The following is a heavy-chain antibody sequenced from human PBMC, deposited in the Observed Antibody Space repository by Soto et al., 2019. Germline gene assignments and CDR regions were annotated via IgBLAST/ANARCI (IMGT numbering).Heavy chain of an antibody. CDR3: ARGRALKSNWFDP. V-gene: IGHV1-2*02. Sequence: ASVKVSCKASGYIFTGFHIHWVRQAPGQGLEWMGWINPNTGATKSAQKFQGRVALTRDTSISTAYMELNNMRSDDTAVYYCARGRALKSNWFDPLGQGTLVPF. CDR1: GYIFTGFH. CDR2: INPNTGAT. J-gene: IGHJ5*02.